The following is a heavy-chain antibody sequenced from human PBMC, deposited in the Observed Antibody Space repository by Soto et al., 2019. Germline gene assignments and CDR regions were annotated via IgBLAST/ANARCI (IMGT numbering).Heavy chain of an antibody. Sequence: GTSVKASSEASGYSFTNYGGSWARQAPGQGLEWMGWISGYNGNTNYAQKFQGRVTMTTDTSTSTAYMELRSLRSDDTAVYYCARFDVGYGGYTQGGYYYMDVWGKGTTVTVSS. J-gene: IGHJ6*03. CDR3: ARFDVGYGGYTQGGYYYMDV. V-gene: IGHV1-18*01. CDR1: GYSFTNYG. D-gene: IGHD4-17*01. CDR2: ISGYNGNT.